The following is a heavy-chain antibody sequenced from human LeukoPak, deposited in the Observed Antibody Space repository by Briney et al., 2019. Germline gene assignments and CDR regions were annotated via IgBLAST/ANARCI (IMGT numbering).Heavy chain of an antibody. Sequence: KSSETLSLTCAVYGGSFSGYYWSWIRQPPGKGLEWIGEINHSGSTNYNPSLKSRVTISVDTSKNQFSLKLSSVTAADTAVYYCARPYYYDSSGYYSWGQGTLVTVSS. J-gene: IGHJ5*02. D-gene: IGHD3-22*01. CDR3: ARPYYYDSSGYYS. V-gene: IGHV4-34*01. CDR2: INHSGST. CDR1: GGSFSGYY.